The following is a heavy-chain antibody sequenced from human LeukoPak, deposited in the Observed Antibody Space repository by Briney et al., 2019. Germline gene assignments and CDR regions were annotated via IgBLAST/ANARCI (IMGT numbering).Heavy chain of an antibody. CDR1: GFTFSSYG. J-gene: IGHJ5*02. D-gene: IGHD6-19*01. Sequence: GGSLRLSCAASGFTFSSYGMHWVRQAPGKGLEWVAVIWYDGSNKYYADSVKGRFTISRDNSKNTLYLQMNSLRAEDTAVYYCARDYFPPESSGWYGGDNWFDPWGQGTLVTVSS. V-gene: IGHV3-33*01. CDR3: ARDYFPPESSGWYGGDNWFDP. CDR2: IWYDGSNK.